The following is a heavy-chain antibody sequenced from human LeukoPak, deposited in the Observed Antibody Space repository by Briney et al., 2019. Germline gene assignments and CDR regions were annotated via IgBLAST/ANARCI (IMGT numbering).Heavy chain of an antibody. CDR2: INWNGGST. D-gene: IGHD2-21*02. CDR3: ARAPVAYCGGDCYAPDDY. CDR1: GFTFDDYG. V-gene: IGHV3-20*01. J-gene: IGHJ4*02. Sequence: TGGSLRLSCAASGFTFDDYGMSWVRQAPGNGLEWVSGINWNGGSTGYADSVKGRFTISRDNAKNSLYLQMNSLRAEDTALYHCARAPVAYCGGDCYAPDDYWGQGTLVTVSS.